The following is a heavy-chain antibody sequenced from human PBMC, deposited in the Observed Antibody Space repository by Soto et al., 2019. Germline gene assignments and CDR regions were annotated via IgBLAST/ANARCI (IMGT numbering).Heavy chain of an antibody. CDR1: GGSFSGYY. CDR2: INHSGST. CDR3: ARRSGARYYFDY. Sequence: SETLSLTCVVYGGSFSGYYWSWIRQPPGKGLEWIGEINHSGSTNYNPSLKSRVTISVDTSKNQFSLKLSSVTVADTAVYYCARRSGARYYFDYWGQGTLVTVSS. V-gene: IGHV4-34*01. D-gene: IGHD1-26*01. J-gene: IGHJ4*02.